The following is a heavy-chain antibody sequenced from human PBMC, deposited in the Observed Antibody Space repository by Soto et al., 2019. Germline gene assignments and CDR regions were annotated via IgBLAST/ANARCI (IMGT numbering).Heavy chain of an antibody. J-gene: IGHJ6*02. CDR2: INAGNGDT. V-gene: IGHV1-3*01. D-gene: IGHD3-3*01. CDR3: ARVEYDFWSGYYGDYYYGMDV. Sequence: ASVKVSCKASGYTFTSYPMHWVRQAPGQGLEWMGWINAGNGDTKYSQKLQGRVTITADESTSTAYMELSSLRSEDTAVYYCARVEYDFWSGYYGDYYYGMDVWGQGTTVTVSS. CDR1: GYTFTSYP.